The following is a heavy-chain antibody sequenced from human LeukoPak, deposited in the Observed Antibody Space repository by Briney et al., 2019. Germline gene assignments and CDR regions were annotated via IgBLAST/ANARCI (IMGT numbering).Heavy chain of an antibody. CDR2: IGTAGDT. D-gene: IGHD6-13*01. V-gene: IGHV3-13*01. Sequence: QPGGSLRLSCAASGFTFSNYDMHWVRQAAGKGLEWVSAIGTAGDTYYSASVRGRFTISRENARNSLFLQMSGLSAGDTAVYYCTSSPAYSSSWEAIDNWGQGTLVTVSS. J-gene: IGHJ4*02. CDR1: GFTFSNYD. CDR3: TSSPAYSSSWEAIDN.